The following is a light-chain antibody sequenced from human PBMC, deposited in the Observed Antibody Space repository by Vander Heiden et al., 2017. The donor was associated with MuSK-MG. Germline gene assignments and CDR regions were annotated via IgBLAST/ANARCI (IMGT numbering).Light chain of an antibody. CDR3: QQYSNSLT. CDR1: QSLGRPY. J-gene: IGKJ5*01. V-gene: IGKV3-20*01. Sequence: EIVLTQSPDTLSLSPGERATLSCRASQSLGRPYLAWYQQKPGQAPRLLIYGASSRANGVPDRFSGSGSGKDFTLTGSRLEHEDFAVYYWQQYSNSLTFGQGTRLEIK. CDR2: GAS.